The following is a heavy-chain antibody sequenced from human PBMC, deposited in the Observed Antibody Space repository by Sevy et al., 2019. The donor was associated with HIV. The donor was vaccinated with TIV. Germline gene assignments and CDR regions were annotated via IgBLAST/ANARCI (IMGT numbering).Heavy chain of an antibody. V-gene: IGHV3-53*01. J-gene: IGHJ4*02. Sequence: GGSLRLSCAASGFTVSSNYMSWVRQAPGKGLEWVSVIYSGGSTYYADSVKGRFTISRDNSKNTRYLQMNSLRAEDTAVYYCARVGQALYYFDYWGQGTLVTVSS. CDR2: IYSGGST. D-gene: IGHD3-10*01. CDR3: ARVGQALYYFDY. CDR1: GFTVSSNY.